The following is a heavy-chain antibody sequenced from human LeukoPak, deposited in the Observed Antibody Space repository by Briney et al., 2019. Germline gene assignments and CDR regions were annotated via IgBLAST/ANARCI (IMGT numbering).Heavy chain of an antibody. V-gene: IGHV1-24*01. CDR2: FDPEDGET. CDR3: ATDFPLGREKWELQRKHFDY. CDR1: GYTLTELS. J-gene: IGHJ4*02. Sequence: ASVKVSCKVSGYTLTELSMHWVRQAPGKGLEWMGGFDPEDGETIYAQKFQGRVTMTEDTSTDTAYMELSSLRSEDTAVYYCATDFPLGREKWELQRKHFDYWGQGTLVTVSS. D-gene: IGHD1-26*01.